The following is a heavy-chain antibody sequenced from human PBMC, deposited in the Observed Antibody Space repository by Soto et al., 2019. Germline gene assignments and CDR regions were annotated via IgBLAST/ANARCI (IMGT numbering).Heavy chain of an antibody. J-gene: IGHJ4*02. CDR3: ARLLAAAGTQGFDY. CDR2: ISAYNGNT. CDR1: GYTFTSYG. Sequence: QVQLVQSGAEVKKPGASVRVSCKASGYTFTSYGISWVRKAPGQGLEWMGWISAYNGNTNYAQKLQGRGTMTTDTSTSTAYMELRSLRSDDTAVYYCARLLAAAGTQGFDYWGQGTLVTVSS. D-gene: IGHD6-13*01. V-gene: IGHV1-18*01.